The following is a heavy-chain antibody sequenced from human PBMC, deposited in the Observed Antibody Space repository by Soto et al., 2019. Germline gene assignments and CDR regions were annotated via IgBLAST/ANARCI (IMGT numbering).Heavy chain of an antibody. CDR1: GFTFRTYY. CDR2: ISAGSSNI. J-gene: IGHJ4*02. D-gene: IGHD6-6*01. CDR3: ARQYPSSSRHFDH. V-gene: IGHV3-21*01. Sequence: EVELVESGGGLVKPGGPLTLSCAASGFTFRTYYMIWVRQAPGKGLEWVSSISAGSSNIYYAPSVKGRFTISRDNAKNSLYLQINSLRAEDTAVYYCARQYPSSSRHFDHWGQGTLVTVSS.